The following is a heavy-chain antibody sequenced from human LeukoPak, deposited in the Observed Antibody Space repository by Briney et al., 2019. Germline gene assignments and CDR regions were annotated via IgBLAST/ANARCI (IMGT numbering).Heavy chain of an antibody. J-gene: IGHJ4*02. CDR1: GYTFTDYN. Sequence: ASVKVSCKASGYTFTDYNINWVRQATGQGLEWMGRMHPKSGNTNYPQKFQGRVTMTRNTSISTAYMELSSLKSDDTAVYYCARVAGTVTGTDRDDWGQGTLVTVSS. D-gene: IGHD6-19*01. V-gene: IGHV1-8*01. CDR2: MHPKSGNT. CDR3: ARVAGTVTGTDRDD.